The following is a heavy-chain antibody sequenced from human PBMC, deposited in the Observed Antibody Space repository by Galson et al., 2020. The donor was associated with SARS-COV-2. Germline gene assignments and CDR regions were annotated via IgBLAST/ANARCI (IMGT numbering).Heavy chain of an antibody. CDR3: AGYDFWSASYS. CDR1: GASVTGTTYY. CDR2: IYSSGSA. V-gene: IGHV4-61*09. J-gene: IGHJ4*02. D-gene: IGHD3-3*01. Sequence: SETLSLTCTVSGASVTGTTYYWNWIRQPAGKGLEWICHIYSSGSANYNPSLKSRATISVDTSKSHFSLTLSSVTAADTAVYYCAGYDFWSASYSWGQGTLVTVSS.